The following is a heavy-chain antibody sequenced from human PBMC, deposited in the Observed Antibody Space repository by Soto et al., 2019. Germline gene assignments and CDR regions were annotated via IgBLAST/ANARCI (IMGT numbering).Heavy chain of an antibody. D-gene: IGHD3-22*01. J-gene: IGHJ3*02. V-gene: IGHV1-69*13. CDR3: ALSGDDSSGYYFDAFDI. Sequence: ASVKVSCKASGGTFSSYAISWVRQAPGQGLEWMGGIIPIFGTANYAQKFQGRVTITADESTSTAYMELSSLRSEDTAVYYCALSGDDSSGYYFDAFDIWGQGTMVTVSS. CDR1: GGTFSSYA. CDR2: IIPIFGTA.